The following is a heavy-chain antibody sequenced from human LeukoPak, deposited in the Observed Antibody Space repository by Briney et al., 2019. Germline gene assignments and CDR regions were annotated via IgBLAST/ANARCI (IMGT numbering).Heavy chain of an antibody. Sequence: SETLSLTCTVSGGSISSSSYYWGWIRQPPGKGLEWIGSIYYSGSTYYNPSLKSRVTISVDTSKNQFSLKLSSVTAADTAVYYCASTTKPAAKGSWFDPWGQGTLVTVSS. D-gene: IGHD2-2*01. CDR3: ASTTKPAAKGSWFDP. J-gene: IGHJ5*02. CDR2: IYYSGST. V-gene: IGHV4-39*07. CDR1: GGSISSSSYY.